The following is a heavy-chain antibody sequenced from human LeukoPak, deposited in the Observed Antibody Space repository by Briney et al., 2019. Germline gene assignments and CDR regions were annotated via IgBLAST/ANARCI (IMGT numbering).Heavy chain of an antibody. CDR2: IYYSGST. CDR1: GGSISSYY. D-gene: IGHD6-6*01. J-gene: IGHJ3*02. Sequence: SETLSLTCTVSGGSISSYYWSWIRQPPGKGLEWIGYIYYSGSTNYNPSLKSRVTISVDTSKNQFSLQLNSVTPEDTAVYYCARRSTSAAALAFDIWGQGTMVTVSS. CDR3: ARRSTSAAALAFDI. V-gene: IGHV4-59*12.